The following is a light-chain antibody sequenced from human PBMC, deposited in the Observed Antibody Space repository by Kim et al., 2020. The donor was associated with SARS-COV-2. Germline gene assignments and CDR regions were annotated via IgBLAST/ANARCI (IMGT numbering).Light chain of an antibody. CDR3: QAWDSSTVV. V-gene: IGLV3-1*01. CDR2: QDS. CDR1: KLGDKY. Sequence: SVSPGQTASFTCSGDKLGDKYACWYQQKPGQSPVLVIYQDSKRPSGIPERFSGSNSWNTATLTISGTQAMDEADYYCQAWDSSTVVFGGGTQLTVL. J-gene: IGLJ2*01.